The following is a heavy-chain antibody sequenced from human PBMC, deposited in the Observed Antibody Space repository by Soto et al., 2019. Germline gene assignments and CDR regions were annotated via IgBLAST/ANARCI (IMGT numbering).Heavy chain of an antibody. CDR2: IYNDGTYS. J-gene: IGHJ4*02. D-gene: IGHD3-10*01. V-gene: IGHV3-74*01. CDR3: SRGPRPISTGTGAY. Sequence: EVQLVESGGGLVPPGGSVRLSCAASGFIFKMYWMHWDRQSPGMGLVWISRIYNDGTYSDYADSVRGRFTISRDNVNDTLYLQMNNLRAEDPGLYYCSRGPRPISTGTGAYWGQGTQVTVSS. CDR1: GFIFKMYW.